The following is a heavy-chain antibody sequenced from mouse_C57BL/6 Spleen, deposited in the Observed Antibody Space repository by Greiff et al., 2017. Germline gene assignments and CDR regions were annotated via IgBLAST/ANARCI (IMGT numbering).Heavy chain of an antibody. D-gene: IGHD1-1*01. Sequence: QVQLKESGPGLVAPSQSLSITCTVSGFSLTSYGVHWVRQPPGKGLEWLVVIWSDGSTTYNSALKSRLSISKDNSKSQVFLKMNSLQTDDTAMYYCARHDGSSPYWYFDVWGTGTTVTVSS. CDR2: IWSDGST. V-gene: IGHV2-6-1*01. CDR3: ARHDGSSPYWYFDV. CDR1: GFSLTSYG. J-gene: IGHJ1*03.